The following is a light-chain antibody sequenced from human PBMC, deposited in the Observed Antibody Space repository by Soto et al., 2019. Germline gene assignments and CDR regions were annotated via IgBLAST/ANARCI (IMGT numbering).Light chain of an antibody. CDR1: QSVSSSY. J-gene: IGKJ1*01. V-gene: IGKV3-20*01. CDR3: QQYGSSPA. Sequence: EIVFRQSPGTRSLSPGERAALSCRASQSVSSSYLAWYQQKPGQAPRLLIYGASSRATGIPDRFSGSGSGTDFTLTISRLEPEDFAVYYCQQYGSSPAFGQGSKVDI. CDR2: GAS.